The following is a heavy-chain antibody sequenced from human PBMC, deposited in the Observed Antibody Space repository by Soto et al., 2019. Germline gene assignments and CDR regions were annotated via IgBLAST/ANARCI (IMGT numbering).Heavy chain of an antibody. CDR2: IGTAGDT. D-gene: IGHD1-7*01. CDR3: ATLYGEVRNYDVSYYYGMDV. V-gene: IGHV3-13*01. J-gene: IGHJ6*02. CDR1: GFTFSSYD. Sequence: EVQLVESGGGLVQPGGSLRLSCAASGFTFSSYDMHWVRQATGKGLEWVSAIGTAGDTYYPGSVKGRFTISRENAKNSLYLQMNSLRAEDTAVYYCATLYGEVRNYDVSYYYGMDVWGQGTTVTVSS.